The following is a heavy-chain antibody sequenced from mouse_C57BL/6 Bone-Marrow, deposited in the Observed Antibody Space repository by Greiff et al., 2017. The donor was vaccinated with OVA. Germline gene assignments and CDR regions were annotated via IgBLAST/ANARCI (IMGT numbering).Heavy chain of an antibody. CDR1: GYTFTSYW. J-gene: IGHJ4*01. CDR3: ASGIYYDYDEASYYAMDY. D-gene: IGHD2-4*01. Sequence: QVQLQQPGAELVMPGASVKLSCTASGYTFTSYWMHWVKQRPGQGLEWIGEIDPSDSYTNYNQKFKGKSTLTVDKSSSTAYMQLSSLTSEDSAVYYCASGIYYDYDEASYYAMDYWGQGTSVTVSS. CDR2: IDPSDSYT. V-gene: IGHV1-69*01.